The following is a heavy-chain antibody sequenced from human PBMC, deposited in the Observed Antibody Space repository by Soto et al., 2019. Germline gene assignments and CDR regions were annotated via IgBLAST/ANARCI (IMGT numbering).Heavy chain of an antibody. Sequence: SETLSLTCTVSGGSISRYYWTWIRQPPGKRLEWIGYIYYTGSTNYNPSLQSRVTMSIDTSKNQFSLNLSSVTAADTAIYYCATYNRTPYHFDYWGQGALVTVSS. CDR3: ATYNRTPYHFDY. V-gene: IGHV4-59*08. CDR2: IYYTGST. D-gene: IGHD1-20*01. CDR1: GGSISRYY. J-gene: IGHJ4*02.